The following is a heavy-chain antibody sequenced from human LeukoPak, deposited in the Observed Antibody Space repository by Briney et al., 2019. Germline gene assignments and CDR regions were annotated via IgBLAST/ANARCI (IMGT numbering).Heavy chain of an antibody. CDR2: IYYSGST. J-gene: IGHJ5*02. CDR1: GVSISSYY. CDR3: ASGSYYAGS. Sequence: ASETLSLTCTVSGVSISSYYWSWIRQPPGKGLEWIGYIYYSGSTNYNPSLKSRVTISVDTSKNQFSLKLSSVTAADTAVYYCASGSYYAGSWGQGTLVTVSS. D-gene: IGHD1-26*01. V-gene: IGHV4-59*01.